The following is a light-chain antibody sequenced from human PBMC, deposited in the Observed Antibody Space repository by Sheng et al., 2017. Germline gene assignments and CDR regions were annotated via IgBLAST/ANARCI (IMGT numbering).Light chain of an antibody. J-gene: IGLJ3*02. CDR2: DVN. V-gene: IGLV2-14*03. Sequence: QSALTQPASVYGSPGQSITISCTGTSSDIGGHNHVSWLQTPPRQKSPKLIIHDVNNRPSGISDRFSGSKSGNTASLTISGLQAEDEATYFCTSFTSTTTWVFGRR. CDR1: SSDIGGHNH. CDR3: TSFTSTTTWV.